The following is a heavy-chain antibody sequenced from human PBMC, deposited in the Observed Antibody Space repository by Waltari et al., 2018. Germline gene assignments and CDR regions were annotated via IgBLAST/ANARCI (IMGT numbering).Heavy chain of an antibody. J-gene: IGHJ4*02. D-gene: IGHD3-22*01. CDR2: IYSGGST. CDR3: AKDRYSYYYDSSGYPDY. V-gene: IGHV3-23*03. Sequence: EVQLLESGGGLVQPGGSLRLSCAASGFTFSSYAMSWVRQAPGKGLEWVSVIYSGGSTYYADSVKGRFTISRDNSKNTLYLQMNSLRAEDTAVYYCAKDRYSYYYDSSGYPDYWGQGTLVTVSS. CDR1: GFTFSSYA.